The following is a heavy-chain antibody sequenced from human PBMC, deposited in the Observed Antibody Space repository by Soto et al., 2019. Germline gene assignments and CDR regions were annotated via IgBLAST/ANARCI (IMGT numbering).Heavy chain of an antibody. CDR1: GYSFTTYW. J-gene: IGHJ5*02. D-gene: IGHD3-16*01. CDR3: ARFGGAALSHNWFDA. V-gene: IGHV5-51*01. Sequence: PGESLKISCKASGYSFTTYWIGWVRQMPGKGLEWMGIIYPDDSKTRYSPSFQGQVTFSVDLSISTAYLQWSSLKASDSAMYYCARFGGAALSHNWFDAWGQGTLVTVPQ. CDR2: IYPDDSKT.